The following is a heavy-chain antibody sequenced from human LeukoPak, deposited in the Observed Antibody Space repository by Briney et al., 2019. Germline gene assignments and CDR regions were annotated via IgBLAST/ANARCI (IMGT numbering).Heavy chain of an antibody. V-gene: IGHV3-15*01. CDR1: GFTFSNFG. CDR2: IKSKTDGGTT. Sequence: PGGSLRLSCAASGFTFSNFGMHWVRQAPGKGLEWVGRIKSKTDGGTTDYASPVKGRFTISRDDAQNTLYLQMNSLKIEDTTVYYCSSLLWFGEGNDDWGQGALVTVS. CDR3: SSLLWFGEGNDD. D-gene: IGHD3-10*01. J-gene: IGHJ4*02.